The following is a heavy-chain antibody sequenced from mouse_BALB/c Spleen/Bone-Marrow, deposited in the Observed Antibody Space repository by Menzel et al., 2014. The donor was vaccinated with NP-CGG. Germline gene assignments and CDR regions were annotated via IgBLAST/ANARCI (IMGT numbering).Heavy chain of an antibody. Sequence: QVHVKQSGAELARPGASVKMSCKASGYTFTSYTMHWVKQRSGQGLEWIGYINPSSGYTNYNQKFRVKATLTADKSSSTAYMQLSSLTSEDSAVYYCARAAYYRYDEGAWFAYWGQGALVTVSA. CDR2: INPSSGYT. D-gene: IGHD2-14*01. CDR1: GYTFTSYT. J-gene: IGHJ3*01. V-gene: IGHV1-4*01. CDR3: ARAAYYRYDEGAWFAY.